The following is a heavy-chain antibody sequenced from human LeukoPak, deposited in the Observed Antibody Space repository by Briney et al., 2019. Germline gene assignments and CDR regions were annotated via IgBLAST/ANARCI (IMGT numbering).Heavy chain of an antibody. CDR3: AELGITMIGGV. J-gene: IGHJ6*04. CDR1: GFTFSRYW. V-gene: IGHV3-7*01. D-gene: IGHD3-10*02. Sequence: PGGSLRLSCAASGFTFSRYWMTWVRQAPGKGLEWVANIKQDGSEKYYVDSVKGRSTISRDNAKNSLYLQMNSLRAEDTAVYYCAELGITMIGGVWGKGTTVTISS. CDR2: IKQDGSEK.